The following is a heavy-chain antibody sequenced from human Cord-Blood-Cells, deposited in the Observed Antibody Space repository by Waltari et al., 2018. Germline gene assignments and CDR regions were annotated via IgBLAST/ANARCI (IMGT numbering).Heavy chain of an antibody. CDR3: ARGGSGRDAFDI. J-gene: IGHJ3*02. Sequence: EVQLVESGGVVVQPGGSLRLSCAASGFTFDDYAMHWVRQAPGKGLEWVSLISWDGGSTYYADSVKGGFTISRDNSKNSLYLQMNSLRAEDTALYYCARGGSGRDAFDIWGQGTMVTVSS. D-gene: IGHD3-10*01. CDR1: GFTFDDYA. V-gene: IGHV3-43D*03. CDR2: ISWDGGST.